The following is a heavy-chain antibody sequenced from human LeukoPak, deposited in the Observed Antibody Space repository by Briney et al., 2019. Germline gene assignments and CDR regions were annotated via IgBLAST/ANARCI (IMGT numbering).Heavy chain of an antibody. CDR1: GDSISSYY. D-gene: IGHD2-2*01. Sequence: PSETLSLTCTVSGDSISSYYWSWIRQPPGKGLEWIGYIYYSENTYYNPSLKSRVTTSVDTSKNQFSLKLTSVTAAGTAVYYCARGLLKGQLHLGYSYYMDVWGKGTTITVSS. CDR3: ARGLLKGQLHLGYSYYMDV. J-gene: IGHJ6*03. CDR2: IYYSENT. V-gene: IGHV4-59*13.